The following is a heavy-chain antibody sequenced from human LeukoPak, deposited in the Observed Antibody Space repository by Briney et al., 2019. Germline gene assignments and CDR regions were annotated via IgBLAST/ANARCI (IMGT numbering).Heavy chain of an antibody. J-gene: IGHJ4*02. V-gene: IGHV3-23*01. CDR3: AKASVGATILPQG. Sequence: PGGSLRLSCAASGFTFSSYAMSWVRQAPGKGLEWVSAISGRGGSTYYADSVKGRFTISRDNSKNTLYLQMNSLRAEDTAVYYCAKASVGATILPQGWGQGTLVTVSS. D-gene: IGHD1-26*01. CDR2: ISGRGGST. CDR1: GFTFSSYA.